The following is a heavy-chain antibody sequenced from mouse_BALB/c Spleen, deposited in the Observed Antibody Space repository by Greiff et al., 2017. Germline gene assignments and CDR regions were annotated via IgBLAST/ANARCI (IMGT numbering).Heavy chain of an antibody. CDR3: ARSDYRYDFYYFDY. J-gene: IGHJ2*01. V-gene: IGHV1-9*01. CDR2: ILPGSGST. CDR1: GYTFSSYW. Sequence: VQLQQSGAELMKPGASVKISCKATGYTFSSYWIEWVKQRPGHGLEWIGEILPGSGSTNYNEKFKGKATFTADTSSNTAYMQLSSLTSEDSAVYYCARSDYRYDFYYFDYWGQGTTLTVSS. D-gene: IGHD2-14*01.